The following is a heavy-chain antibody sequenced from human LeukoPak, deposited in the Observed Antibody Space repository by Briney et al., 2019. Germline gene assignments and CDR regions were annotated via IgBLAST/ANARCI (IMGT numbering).Heavy chain of an antibody. CDR2: ISAYNGNT. CDR1: GYTFTSYG. J-gene: IGHJ6*03. D-gene: IGHD5-18*01. V-gene: IGHV1-18*04. CDR3: ARDVLLVDTAMDHYYMDV. Sequence: ASVKVSCKASGYTFTSYGISWVRQAPGQGLEGMGWISAYNGNTNYAQKLQGRVTMTTDTSTSTAYMELRSLRSDDTAVYYCARDVLLVDTAMDHYYMDVWGKGTTVTVSS.